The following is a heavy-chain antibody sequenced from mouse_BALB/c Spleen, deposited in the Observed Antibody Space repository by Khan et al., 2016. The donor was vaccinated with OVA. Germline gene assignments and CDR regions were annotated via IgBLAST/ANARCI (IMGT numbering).Heavy chain of an antibody. CDR2: INPYTGEP. V-gene: IGHV9-3-1*01. Sequence: QIQLVQSGPDLKKPGETVKISCKASGYTFPDYVMHWVKQAPGQGLKWMGWINPYTGEPTYADDLKGRSAFLLETSASPAYLQLNSLNNEDTATYFCARFHGGYWGQGTTLTVSS. CDR3: ARFHGGY. CDR1: GYTFPDYV. J-gene: IGHJ2*01.